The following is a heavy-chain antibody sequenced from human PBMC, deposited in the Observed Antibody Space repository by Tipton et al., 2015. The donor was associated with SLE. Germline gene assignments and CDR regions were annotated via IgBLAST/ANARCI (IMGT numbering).Heavy chain of an antibody. CDR3: ARESGWSTFGY. CDR1: GGSFSGYY. D-gene: IGHD6-19*01. Sequence: LRLSCAVYGGSFSGYYWSWIRQPPGKGLEWIGYIYYSGSTNYNPSLKSRVTISVDTSKNQFSLKLSSVTAADTAVYYCARESGWSTFGYWGQGTLVTVSS. J-gene: IGHJ4*02. CDR2: IYYSGST. V-gene: IGHV4-59*01.